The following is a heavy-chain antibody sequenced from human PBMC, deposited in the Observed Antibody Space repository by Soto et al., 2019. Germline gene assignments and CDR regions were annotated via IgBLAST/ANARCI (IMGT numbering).Heavy chain of an antibody. CDR2: ISYDGGSK. V-gene: IGHV3-30*18. CDR3: AKEQLAMTVVVADYFDS. J-gene: IGHJ4*02. D-gene: IGHD3-22*01. Sequence: QVQLVESGGGVVQPEKSLRLSCAASGFTFSTYGIHWFRQAPGKGLEWVALISYDGGSKYYGDSVKGRFIISRDNSHNTVSLQMNSLRADDTALYFCAKEQLAMTVVVADYFDSWGQGTLVTVSS. CDR1: GFTFSTYG.